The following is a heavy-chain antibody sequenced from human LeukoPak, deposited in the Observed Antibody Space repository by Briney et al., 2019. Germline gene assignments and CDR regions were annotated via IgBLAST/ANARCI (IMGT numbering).Heavy chain of an antibody. CDR2: INPSGGST. V-gene: IGHV1-46*01. CDR1: GYTFTSYW. Sequence: ASVKVSCKASGYTFTSYWIQWVRQAPGQGLEWMGIINPSGGSTSYAQKFQGRVTMTRDTSTSTVYMELSSRRSEDTAVYYCARFEGSGWYWFDPWGQGTLVTVSS. D-gene: IGHD6-19*01. CDR3: ARFEGSGWYWFDP. J-gene: IGHJ5*02.